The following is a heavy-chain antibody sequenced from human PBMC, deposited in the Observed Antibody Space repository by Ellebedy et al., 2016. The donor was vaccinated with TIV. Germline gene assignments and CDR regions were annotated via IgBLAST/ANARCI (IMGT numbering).Heavy chain of an antibody. V-gene: IGHV4-4*07. D-gene: IGHD1-14*01. CDR3: ARLRQSRDRSHWYFDL. CDR1: GGSFSSYY. J-gene: IGHJ2*01. CDR2: SFMGGST. Sequence: GSLRLXXTVSGGSFSSYYWSWIRQAAGEGLEWIGRSFMGGSTTYNPSLKNRVTMSADASTTQLSMSLSSVTAADTAVYFCARLRQSRDRSHWYFDLWGRGTLVTVSS.